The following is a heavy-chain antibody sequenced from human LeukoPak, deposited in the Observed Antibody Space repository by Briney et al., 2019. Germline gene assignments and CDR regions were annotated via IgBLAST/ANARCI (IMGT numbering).Heavy chain of an antibody. CDR1: GFTSSSYA. CDR2: ISGSGGST. CDR3: ATCQHYDILTGLPDY. V-gene: IGHV3-23*01. Sequence: PGGSLRLSCAASGFTSSSYAMSWVRQAPGKGLEWVSAISGSGGSTYYADSVKGRFTISRDNSKNTLYLQMNSLRAEDTAVYYCATCQHYDILTGLPDYWGQGTLVTVSS. J-gene: IGHJ4*02. D-gene: IGHD3-9*01.